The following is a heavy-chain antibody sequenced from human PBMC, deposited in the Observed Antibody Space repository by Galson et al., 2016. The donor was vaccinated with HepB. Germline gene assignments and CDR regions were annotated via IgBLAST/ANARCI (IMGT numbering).Heavy chain of an antibody. CDR3: ARIHLTTGRLDAFDV. CDR1: GFSLSTSGMS. Sequence: PALVKPTQTLTLTCTFSGFSLSTSGMSVSRIRQPPGKALEWLALITWDDDIYYSPSLKTRLTVSKDTSNNQVVLTMTNMDPLDTGTYYCARIHLTTGRLDAFDVWGQGTLVTVSS. CDR2: ITWDDDI. J-gene: IGHJ3*01. D-gene: IGHD1-1*01. V-gene: IGHV2-70*01.